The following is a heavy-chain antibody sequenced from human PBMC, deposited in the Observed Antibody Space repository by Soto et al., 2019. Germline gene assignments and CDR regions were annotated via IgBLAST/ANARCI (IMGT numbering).Heavy chain of an antibody. J-gene: IGHJ6*02. V-gene: IGHV1-69*02. CDR3: ARGLGGRMDD. Sequence: QVQLVQSGAEVKKPGCSVRVSCKASGTIFSSYTISWVRQAPGQGLEWMGRIIPILGETNSAQKYQGRVTLTADKSTNTAYMELNSLRREDTALYYCARGLGGRMDDWGQGTTVTVSS. CDR2: IIPILGET. D-gene: IGHD3-16*01. CDR1: GTIFSSYT.